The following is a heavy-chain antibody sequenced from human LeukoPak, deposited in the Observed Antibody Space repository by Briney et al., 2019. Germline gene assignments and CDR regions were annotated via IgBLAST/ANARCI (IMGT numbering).Heavy chain of an antibody. D-gene: IGHD6-19*01. CDR1: GFTFSSYG. J-gene: IGHJ4*02. Sequence: GGSLRLSCAASGFTFSSYGMSWVRQAPGKGLEWVSAISGSGGSTYYADSVKGRFTISRDNSKNTLYLQMNSLRAEDTAVYYCAKDLVVAGAFDYWGQGTLVTVSS. V-gene: IGHV3-23*01. CDR2: ISGSGGST. CDR3: AKDLVVAGAFDY.